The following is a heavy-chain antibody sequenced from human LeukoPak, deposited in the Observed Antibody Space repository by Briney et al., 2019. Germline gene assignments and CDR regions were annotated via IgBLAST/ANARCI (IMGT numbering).Heavy chain of an antibody. J-gene: IGHJ1*01. CDR2: IIPIFGTA. D-gene: IGHD3-22*01. CDR1: GGTLSSYA. CDR3: ARGANYYDSSGYYPVPEYFQH. Sequence: ASVKVSCKASGGTLSSYAISWVRQAPGQGLEWMGGIIPIFGTANYAQKFQGRVTITTDESTSTAYMELSSLRSEDTAVYYCARGANYYDSSGYYPVPEYFQHWGQGTLVTVSS. V-gene: IGHV1-69*05.